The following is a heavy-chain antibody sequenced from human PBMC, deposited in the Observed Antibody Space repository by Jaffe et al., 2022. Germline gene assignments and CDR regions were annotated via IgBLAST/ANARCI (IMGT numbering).Heavy chain of an antibody. Sequence: EVQPLESGGGLVQPGGSLRLSCAASGSTFSSYVMNWVRQAPGKGLEWVSGISGGGGSTYYADSVLGRFTISRDNSKNTLYLQMNSLRGEDTAIYYCAKKAADWYFDLWGRGTLVTVSS. J-gene: IGHJ2*01. CDR2: ISGGGGST. D-gene: IGHD2-15*01. CDR1: GSTFSSYV. V-gene: IGHV3-23*01. CDR3: AKKAADWYFDL.